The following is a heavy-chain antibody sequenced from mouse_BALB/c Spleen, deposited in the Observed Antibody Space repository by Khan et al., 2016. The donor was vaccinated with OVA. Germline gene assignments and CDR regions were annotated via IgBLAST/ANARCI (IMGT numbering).Heavy chain of an antibody. D-gene: IGHD1-1*01. V-gene: IGHV5-6*01. Sequence: EVELVASGGDLVEPGGSLKLSCAASGFTFSTYGMSWVRQTPDKRLEWVATISTGGHYTYYPDSVRGRFTIFSDNAKHTLYLQMTSLKSEDTAMLYGARLAYYYDSEGFAYWGQGTLVTVSA. CDR3: ARLAYYYDSEGFAY. CDR1: GFTFSTYG. CDR2: ISTGGHYT. J-gene: IGHJ3*01.